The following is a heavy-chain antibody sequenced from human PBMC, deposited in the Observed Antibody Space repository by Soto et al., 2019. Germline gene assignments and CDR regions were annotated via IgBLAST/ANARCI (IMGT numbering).Heavy chain of an antibody. CDR1: GFTFSSYS. V-gene: IGHV3-21*01. Sequence: GGSLRLSCAASGFTFSSYSMNWVRQAPGKGLEWVSSISSSSSYIYYADSAKGRFTISRDNAKNSLYLQMNSLRAEDTAVYYCARGRIAARYFDYWGQGTLVTVSS. D-gene: IGHD6-6*01. CDR2: ISSSSSYI. CDR3: ARGRIAARYFDY. J-gene: IGHJ4*02.